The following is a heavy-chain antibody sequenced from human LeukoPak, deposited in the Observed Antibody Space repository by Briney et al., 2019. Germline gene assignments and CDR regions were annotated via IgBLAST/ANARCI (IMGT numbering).Heavy chain of an antibody. CDR1: GFTFSNSW. CDR2: INHDGSEK. D-gene: IGHD3-10*01. Sequence: PGGFLRLSCAASGFTFSNSWMNWFRQAPGRLEWVANINHDGSEKNYVDSVEGRFTITRDNTKKSLYLQMNSLGAEDTAVYYCARGTALPGVDYWGQGTLVIVSS. V-gene: IGHV3-7*01. J-gene: IGHJ4*02. CDR3: ARGTALPGVDY.